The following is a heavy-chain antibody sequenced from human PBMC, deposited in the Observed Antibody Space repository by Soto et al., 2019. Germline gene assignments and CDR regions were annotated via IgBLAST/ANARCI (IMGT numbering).Heavy chain of an antibody. CDR3: ATERQEYDSSGYKPWGD. Sequence: QLQLQESGPGLVKPSETLSLICTVSGGSISSSDYYWGWIRQPPGKGLEWIGSIYYSGSPYYNPSLKSGVTISVDTSMHHFSLKLRSVTAADTAVYYCATERQEYDSSGYKPWGDWGQGTLVTVSS. CDR2: IYYSGSP. CDR1: GGSISSSDYY. V-gene: IGHV4-39*02. J-gene: IGHJ4*02. D-gene: IGHD3-22*01.